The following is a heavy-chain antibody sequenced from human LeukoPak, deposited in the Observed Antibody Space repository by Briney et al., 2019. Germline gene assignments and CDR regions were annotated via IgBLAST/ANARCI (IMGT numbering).Heavy chain of an antibody. J-gene: IGHJ4*02. D-gene: IGHD2-15*01. CDR1: GYTFTSYG. CDR2: ISAYNGNT. CDR3: ARGLHYACSGGSCPDDY. Sequence: ASVKVSCKASGYTFTSYGISWVRQAPGQGLEWMGWISAYNGNTNYAQKLQGRVTMTTDTSTGTAYMELSSLRSEDTAVYYCARGLHYACSGGSCPDDYWGQGTLVTVSS. V-gene: IGHV1-18*01.